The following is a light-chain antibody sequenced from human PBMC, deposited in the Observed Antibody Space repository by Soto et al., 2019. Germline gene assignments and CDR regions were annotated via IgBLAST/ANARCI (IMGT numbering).Light chain of an antibody. Sequence: QSALTQPPSASGSPGRSVTISCTGTSSDVGGYNYVSWYQHHPGKAPQLIIYAVTQRPSGVPDRFSGSKSGNTASLTVSGLQAEDEADYYCSSYAGSNNYVFGTGTKVT. CDR3: SSYAGSNNYV. J-gene: IGLJ1*01. V-gene: IGLV2-8*01. CDR1: SSDVGGYNY. CDR2: AVT.